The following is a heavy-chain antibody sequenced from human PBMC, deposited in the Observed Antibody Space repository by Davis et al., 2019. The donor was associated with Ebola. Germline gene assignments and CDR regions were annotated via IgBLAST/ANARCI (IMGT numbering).Heavy chain of an antibody. Sequence: MPSETLSLTCTVSGGSISSGGYYWSWIRQHPGKGLEWIGYIYYSGSTNYNPSLKSRVTISVDTSKNQFSLKLSSVTAADTAVYYCARVDYDFWSGSYGSDNWFDPWGQGTLVTVSS. D-gene: IGHD3-3*01. CDR2: IYYSGST. V-gene: IGHV4-61*08. CDR3: ARVDYDFWSGSYGSDNWFDP. CDR1: GGSISSGGYY. J-gene: IGHJ5*02.